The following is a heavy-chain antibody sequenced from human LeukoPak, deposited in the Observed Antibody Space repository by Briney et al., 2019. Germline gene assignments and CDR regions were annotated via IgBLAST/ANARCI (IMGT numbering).Heavy chain of an antibody. D-gene: IGHD3-10*01. Sequence: PGGSLRLSCVASESTFSGYAMHWVRQAPGKGLEWVALISYDGTNKFYADSVKGRFTISRDKTLYLQMNSLRAEDTAVYYCARVHASGSNAAFDIWGQGTMVTVSS. V-gene: IGHV3-30-3*01. CDR1: ESTFSGYA. CDR3: ARVHASGSNAAFDI. CDR2: ISYDGTNK. J-gene: IGHJ3*02.